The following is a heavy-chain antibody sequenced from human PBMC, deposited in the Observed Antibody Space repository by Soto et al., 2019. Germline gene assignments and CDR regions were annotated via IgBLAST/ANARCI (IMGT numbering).Heavy chain of an antibody. Sequence: EVQLVESGGGLVQPGGSLRLSCAASGFTFRTYWMYWVRQGPGKGLVWVSRVKGDGSATNYADSVKGRFTISRDNAKNILYLQMTIPTAEDTAVYYCVRDHSAYSDRAYWGHGTLVPVPS. CDR3: VRDHSAYSDRAY. D-gene: IGHD4-17*01. CDR2: VKGDGSAT. J-gene: IGHJ4*01. V-gene: IGHV3-74*01. CDR1: GFTFRTYW.